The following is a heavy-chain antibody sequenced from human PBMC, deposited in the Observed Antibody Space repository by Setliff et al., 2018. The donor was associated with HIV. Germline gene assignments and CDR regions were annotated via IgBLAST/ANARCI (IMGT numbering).Heavy chain of an antibody. V-gene: IGHV3-43*01. CDR3: TAGHYGPNP. J-gene: IGHJ5*02. Sequence: WGSLRLSCAASGFSFDDYTIHWIRQTPGKGLEWVSLISWDGDITYYADSVKGRFTISRDNAGRSLYLQMNSLKVEDTALYYCTAGHYGPNPWGQGTPVTVSS. D-gene: IGHD3-10*01. CDR2: ISWDGDIT. CDR1: GFSFDDYT.